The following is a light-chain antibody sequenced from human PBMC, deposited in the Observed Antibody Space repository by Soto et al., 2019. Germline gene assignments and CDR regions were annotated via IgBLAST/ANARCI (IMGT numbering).Light chain of an antibody. CDR1: QSVSSSY. CDR3: QQHRSSPPSWT. V-gene: IGKV3-20*01. J-gene: IGKJ1*01. Sequence: EIVLTQSPGTLSLPPGERATLSCRASQSVSSSYLAWYQQKPGQPPRLLIFGASSRATGIPDRFSGSGSGTEFTLTISRLEPEDFAVYYCQQHRSSPPSWTFGQGTKVEIK. CDR2: GAS.